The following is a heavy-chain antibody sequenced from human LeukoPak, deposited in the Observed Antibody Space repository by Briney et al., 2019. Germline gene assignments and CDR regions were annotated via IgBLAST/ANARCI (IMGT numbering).Heavy chain of an antibody. J-gene: IGHJ3*02. CDR3: AKVGLGNTAIHI. CDR2: MNFNSGST. Sequence: ASVKVSCKASGYTFPNYDINWVRQATGQGLEWMGWMNFNSGSTGYAQKFQGRVTMTRNTAISRVYMELSSMKSEDTAIYYCAKVGLGNTAIHIWGQGTMVTVSS. V-gene: IGHV1-8*01. CDR1: GYTFPNYD. D-gene: IGHD3/OR15-3a*01.